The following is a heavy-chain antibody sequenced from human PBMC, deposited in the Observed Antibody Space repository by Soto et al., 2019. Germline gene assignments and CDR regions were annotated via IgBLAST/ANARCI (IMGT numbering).Heavy chain of an antibody. CDR3: AKDKGYSYGPQNYGMDV. D-gene: IGHD5-18*01. J-gene: IGHJ6*02. V-gene: IGHV3-9*01. Sequence: GGSLRLSCAASGFTFDDYAMHWVRQAPGKGLEWVSGISWNSGSIGYADSVKGRFTISRDNAKNSLYLQINSLRAEDTALYYCAKDKGYSYGPQNYGMDVWGQGTTVTV. CDR2: ISWNSGSI. CDR1: GFTFDDYA.